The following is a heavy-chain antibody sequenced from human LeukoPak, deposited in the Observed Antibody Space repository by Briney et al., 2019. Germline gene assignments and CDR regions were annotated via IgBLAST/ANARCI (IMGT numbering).Heavy chain of an antibody. CDR2: ISAYNGNT. CDR1: GYTFTSYG. CDR3: SRAPHGYLDY. J-gene: IGHJ4*02. V-gene: IGHV1-18*01. Sequence: ASAKVSCTASGYTFTSYGISWVRQAPGQGLEWMGWISAYNGNTNYAQKLQGRVTMTTDTSTSTAYMELRSLKSDDTAVYYCSRAPHGYLDYWGQRTLVTVSS.